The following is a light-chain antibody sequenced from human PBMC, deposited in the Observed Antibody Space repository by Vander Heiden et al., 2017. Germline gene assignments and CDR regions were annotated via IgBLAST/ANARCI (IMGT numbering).Light chain of an antibody. CDR3: QQYYTTPHT. CDR2: WAS. V-gene: IGKV4-1*01. CDR1: QSVLHSSNNKNY. Sequence: ILMTLAPDPSARTLGERATINSKSSQSVLHSSNNKNYLAWYQQKPGQPPELLIYWASTRESGVPDRFSGSGSGTDFTLAISSLQAEDVAVYYCQQYYTTPHTFGQGTKLEIK. J-gene: IGKJ2*01.